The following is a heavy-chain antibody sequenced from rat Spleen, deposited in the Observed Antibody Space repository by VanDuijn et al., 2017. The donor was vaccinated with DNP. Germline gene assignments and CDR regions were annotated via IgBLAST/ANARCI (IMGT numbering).Heavy chain of an antibody. CDR3: AKGPNYGGYSDYFDY. Sequence: QVQLKESGPVLVQPSQTLSLTCTVSGFSLTSYNVHWVRQPPGKGLEWMGTMWNGGNTDYNPALKPRLSISRDTSQSQVFLKMNSLQTEDTAIYYCAKGPNYGGYSDYFDYWGQGVMVTVSS. CDR1: GFSLTSYN. J-gene: IGHJ2*01. D-gene: IGHD1-11*01. CDR2: MWNGGNT. V-gene: IGHV2-30*01.